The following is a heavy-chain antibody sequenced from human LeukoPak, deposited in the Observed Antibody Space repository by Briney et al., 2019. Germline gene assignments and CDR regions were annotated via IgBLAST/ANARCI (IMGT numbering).Heavy chain of an antibody. CDR1: GFTFSSYA. CDR3: ARDSFLAVYYYYGMGV. Sequence: SGGSLRLSCAASGFTFSSYAMHWVRQAPGKGLEWVAVISYDGSNKYYADSVKGRFTISRDNSKNTLYLQMNSLRAEDTAVYYCARDSFLAVYYYYGMGVWGQGTTVTVSS. D-gene: IGHD3-3*01. V-gene: IGHV3-30*04. J-gene: IGHJ6*02. CDR2: ISYDGSNK.